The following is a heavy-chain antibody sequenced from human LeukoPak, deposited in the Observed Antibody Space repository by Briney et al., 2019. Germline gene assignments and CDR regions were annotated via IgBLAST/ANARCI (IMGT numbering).Heavy chain of an antibody. V-gene: IGHV4-4*08. J-gene: IGHJ5*02. D-gene: IGHD3-10*01. CDR1: GGSISSYY. Sequence: PSETLSLTCTVSGGSISSYYWSWIRQPPGKGLEWIGRIYTSGSTNYNPSLKSRVTISVDTSKNQFSLKLSSVTAADTAVYYCARKITMVRGVITGWFDPWGQGTLVTVSS. CDR3: ARKITMVRGVITGWFDP. CDR2: IYTSGST.